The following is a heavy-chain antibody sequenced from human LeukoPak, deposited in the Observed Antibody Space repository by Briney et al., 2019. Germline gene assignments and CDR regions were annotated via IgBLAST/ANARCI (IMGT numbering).Heavy chain of an antibody. CDR1: GFTLSSYA. Sequence: GGSLRLSCAASGFTLSSYAMSWVRQAPGKGLEWVSAISGSGSSTYYADSVKGRFTISRDNSKNKLYLQMNSLRAEDTAVYYCAKDRWGYGGSGAFDIWGQGTMVTVSS. V-gene: IGHV3-23*01. J-gene: IGHJ3*02. D-gene: IGHD1-26*01. CDR2: ISGSGSST. CDR3: AKDRWGYGGSGAFDI.